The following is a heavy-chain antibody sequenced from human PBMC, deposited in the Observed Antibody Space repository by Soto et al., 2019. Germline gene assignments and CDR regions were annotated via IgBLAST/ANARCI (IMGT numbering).Heavy chain of an antibody. D-gene: IGHD5-12*01. V-gene: IGHV1-18*01. J-gene: IGHJ4*02. CDR2: NSAYNGNT. CDR3: ARDLVPGYTGFSDY. Sequence: ASVKVSCKTSGYTFSNYGINWVRQAPGQGLEWMGWNSAYNGNTNFAQKLKGRVSLTKDTSSTTAYMGLRSLTFYDTAVYFCARDLVPGYTGFSDYWGQGTLVTVSS. CDR1: GYTFSNYG.